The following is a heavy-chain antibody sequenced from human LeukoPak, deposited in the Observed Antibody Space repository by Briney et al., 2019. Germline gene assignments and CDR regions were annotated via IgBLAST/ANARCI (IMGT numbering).Heavy chain of an antibody. CDR3: ASEHYDFWSGYLTPPSNY. D-gene: IGHD3-3*01. CDR2: IYYSGST. CDR1: GGSISSSSFY. V-gene: IGHV4-39*02. Sequence: PSETLSLTCTVSGGSISSSSFYWGWIRQPPGKGLEWIGSIYYSGSTHYNPSLKSRVTISVDTSKNQFSLKLTSVTAADTAVYYCASEHYDFWSGYLTPPSNYWGQGTLVTVSS. J-gene: IGHJ4*02.